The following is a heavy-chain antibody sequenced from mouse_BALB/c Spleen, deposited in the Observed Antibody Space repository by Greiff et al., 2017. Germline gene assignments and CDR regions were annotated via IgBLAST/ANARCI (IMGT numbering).Heavy chain of an antibody. V-gene: IGHV1-12*01. CDR2: IYPGNGDT. J-gene: IGHJ2*01. CDR1: GYTFTSYN. Sequence: LQQPGAELVKPGASVKMSCKASGYTFTSYNMHWVKQTPGQGLEWIGAIYPGNGDTSYNQKFKGKATLTADKSSSTAYMQLSSLTSEDSAVYYCASGYYGSSYARNYFDYWGQGTTLTVSS. D-gene: IGHD1-1*01. CDR3: ASGYYGSSYARNYFDY.